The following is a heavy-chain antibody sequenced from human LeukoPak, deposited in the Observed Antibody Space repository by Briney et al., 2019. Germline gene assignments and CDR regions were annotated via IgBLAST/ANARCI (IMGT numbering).Heavy chain of an antibody. CDR3: ARDYGGSSPFDY. V-gene: IGHV3-48*03. J-gene: IGHJ4*02. Sequence: SGGSLRLSCAASGFAFGSYEMNWVRQAPGKGLEWVSYIRSTSNTIYYADSVKGRFTISRDNAKNSLYLQMNSLGAEDTAVYYCARDYGGSSPFDYWGQGTLVTVSS. D-gene: IGHD4-23*01. CDR2: IRSTSNTI. CDR1: GFAFGSYE.